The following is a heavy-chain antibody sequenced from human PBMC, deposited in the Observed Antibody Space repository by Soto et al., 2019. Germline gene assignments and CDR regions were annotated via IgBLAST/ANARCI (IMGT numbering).Heavy chain of an antibody. J-gene: IGHJ4*02. CDR2: ISSSGSTI. V-gene: IGHV3-11*01. CDR3: ASQAYYDILTGAAPPVGPE. CDR1: GFTFSDYY. D-gene: IGHD3-9*01. Sequence: QVQLVESGGGLVKPGGSLRLSCAASGFTFSDYYMSWIRQAPGKGLEWVSYISSSGSTIYYADSEKGRFTISRDNAKNSLYLQMNSLRAEDTAVYYCASQAYYDILTGAAPPVGPEWGQGTLVTVSS.